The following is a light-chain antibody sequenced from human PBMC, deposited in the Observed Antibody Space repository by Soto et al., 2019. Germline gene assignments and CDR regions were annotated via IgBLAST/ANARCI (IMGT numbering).Light chain of an antibody. CDR1: QSVINN. CDR3: QQYNNWPLT. Sequence: EIVMTQSPATLSVSPGESATLSCRASQSVINNLAWYQQKPGQAPRLLIYGASARATGIPARFSGSGSGTEFTLTISSLQSEDFAVYYCQQYNNWPLTFGGGTKVEIK. J-gene: IGKJ4*01. V-gene: IGKV3-15*01. CDR2: GAS.